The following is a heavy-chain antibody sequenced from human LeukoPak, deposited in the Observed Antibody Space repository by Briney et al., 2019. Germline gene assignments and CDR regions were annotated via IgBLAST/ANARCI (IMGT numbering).Heavy chain of an antibody. V-gene: IGHV4-59*01. J-gene: IGHJ5*02. CDR2: IYYSGST. CDR1: GGSISSYC. CDR3: ARAHELLWFGELLVWFDP. D-gene: IGHD3-10*01. Sequence: PSETLSLTCTVSGGSISSYCWSWIRQPPWKGLEWIGYIYYSGSTNYNPSLKSRVTIPVDTSKNQFSLKLSSVTAADTAVYYCARAHELLWFGELLVWFDPWGQGTLVTVSS.